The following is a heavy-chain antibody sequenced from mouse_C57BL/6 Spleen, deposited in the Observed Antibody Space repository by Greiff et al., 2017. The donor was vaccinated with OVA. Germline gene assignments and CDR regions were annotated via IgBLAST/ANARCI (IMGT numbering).Heavy chain of an antibody. CDR3: ARELGGGTLAMDY. J-gene: IGHJ4*01. D-gene: IGHD4-1*01. CDR2: ISYDGSN. CDR1: GYSITSGYY. Sequence: EVKVEESGPGLVKPSQSLSLTCSVTGYSITSGYYWNWIRQFPGNKLEWMGYISYDGSNNYNPSLKNRISITRDTSKNQFFLKLNSVTTEDTATYYCARELGGGTLAMDYWGQGTSVTVSS. V-gene: IGHV3-6*01.